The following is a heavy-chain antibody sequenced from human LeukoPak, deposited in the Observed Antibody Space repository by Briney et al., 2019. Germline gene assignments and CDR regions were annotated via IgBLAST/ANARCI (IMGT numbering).Heavy chain of an antibody. V-gene: IGHV3-64D*09. D-gene: IGHD1-26*01. J-gene: IGHJ4*02. CDR1: GFTVSTNY. CDR2: ISNKGGST. CDR3: VKSGTWADFDS. Sequence: PGGSLRLSCAVSGFTVSTNYMSWVRQPPGKGLEYVSGISNKGGSTYYADSVKGRFTISRDNSKNTLHLQMSSLRADDMAVYYCVKSGTWADFDSWGQGTLVTVSS.